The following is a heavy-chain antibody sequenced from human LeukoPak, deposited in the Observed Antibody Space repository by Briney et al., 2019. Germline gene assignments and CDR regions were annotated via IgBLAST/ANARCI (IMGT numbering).Heavy chain of an antibody. CDR2: IRYDGSNK. D-gene: IGHD2-15*01. CDR3: AKDGSNDWRWGAFDV. CDR1: GFTFSSYG. V-gene: IGHV3-30*02. J-gene: IGHJ3*01. Sequence: GGSLRLSCAASGFTFSSYGMHSVRQAPGKGLEWVAFIRYDGSNKYYADSVKGRFTISRDNSKNTLYLQMNTLRADDTAVYYCAKDGSNDWRWGAFDVWGQGTMVTVSS.